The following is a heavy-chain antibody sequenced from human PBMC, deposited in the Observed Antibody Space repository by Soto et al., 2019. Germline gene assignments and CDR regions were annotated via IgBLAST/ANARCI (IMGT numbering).Heavy chain of an antibody. CDR2: ISSSGSTI. CDR1: GFTFRSYE. Sequence: LRLSCAASGFTFRSYEMDWVRQAPGKGLEWVSYISSSGSTIYYADSVKGRFTISRDNAKNSLYLQMNSLRAEDTAVYYCARAPTAYYGMDVWGQGTTVTVSS. CDR3: ARAPTAYYGMDV. D-gene: IGHD1-26*01. J-gene: IGHJ6*02. V-gene: IGHV3-48*03.